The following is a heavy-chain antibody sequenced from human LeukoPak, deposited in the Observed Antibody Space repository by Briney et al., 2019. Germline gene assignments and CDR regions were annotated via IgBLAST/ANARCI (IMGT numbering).Heavy chain of an antibody. J-gene: IGHJ6*03. D-gene: IGHD4-23*01. V-gene: IGHV3-48*04. CDR3: ARLGNHYYYYYMDV. CDR1: GFTFSSYS. Sequence: GGSLRLSCAASGFTFSSYSMNWVRQAPGKGLEWVSYISSSSSTIYYADSVKGRFTIPRDNAKNSLYLQMNSLRAEDTAVYYCARLGNHYYYYYMDVWGKGTTVTVSS. CDR2: ISSSSSTI.